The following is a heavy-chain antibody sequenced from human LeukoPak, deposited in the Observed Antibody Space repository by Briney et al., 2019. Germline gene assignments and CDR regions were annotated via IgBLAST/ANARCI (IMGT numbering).Heavy chain of an antibody. CDR1: GYSISSGYY. Sequence: SETLSLTCTVSGYSISSGYYWGWIRQPPGKGLGWIGSIYHSGSTYYNPSLKSRVPISVDTSKNQFSLKLSSVTAADTAVYYCARYSYGLDYYFDYWGQGTLVTVSS. D-gene: IGHD5-18*01. V-gene: IGHV4-38-2*02. CDR2: IYHSGST. CDR3: ARYSYGLDYYFDY. J-gene: IGHJ4*02.